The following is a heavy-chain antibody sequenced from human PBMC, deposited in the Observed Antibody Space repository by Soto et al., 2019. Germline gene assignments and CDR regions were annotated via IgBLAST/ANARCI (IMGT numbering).Heavy chain of an antibody. J-gene: IGHJ5*02. Sequence: QVQLQESGPGLVNPSQTLSLTCTVSSGSISSGGYYWSWIRQHPGKGLEWVGYTFYSGATYYNPSLKSRTIISVDTSKNQFSLTLTSLTAADTAVYYCARVQPYDYGANTGWLDPWGQGTLVTVSS. CDR1: SGSISSGGYY. CDR3: ARVQPYDYGANTGWLDP. D-gene: IGHD4-17*01. CDR2: TFYSGAT. V-gene: IGHV4-31*03.